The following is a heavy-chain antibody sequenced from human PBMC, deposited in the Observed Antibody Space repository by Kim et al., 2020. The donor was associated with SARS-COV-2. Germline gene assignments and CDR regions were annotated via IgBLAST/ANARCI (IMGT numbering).Heavy chain of an antibody. Sequence: SETLSLTCAVSGGSISSSNWWSWVRQPPGKGLEWIGEIYHSGSTNYNPSLKSRVTISVDKSKNQFSLKLSSVTAADTAVYYCARVEGGYSGSYYGMDVWGQGTTVTVSS. J-gene: IGHJ6*02. V-gene: IGHV4-4*02. CDR2: IYHSGST. CDR1: GGSISSSNW. D-gene: IGHD1-26*01. CDR3: ARVEGGYSGSYYGMDV.